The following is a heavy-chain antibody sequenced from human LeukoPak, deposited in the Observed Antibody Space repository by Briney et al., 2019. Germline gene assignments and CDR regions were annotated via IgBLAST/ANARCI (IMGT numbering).Heavy chain of an antibody. J-gene: IGHJ6*02. Sequence: PGRSLRLSCAASGFTLDDYAMHWVRQAPGKGLEWVSGISWNSGSIGYADSVQGRFTISRDNAKNSLYLQMNSLRSEDTALYYCARGGMTAVTAVYYYGLDVWGQGTTVTVSS. D-gene: IGHD4-11*01. CDR3: ARGGMTAVTAVYYYGLDV. V-gene: IGHV3-9*01. CDR1: GFTLDDYA. CDR2: ISWNSGSI.